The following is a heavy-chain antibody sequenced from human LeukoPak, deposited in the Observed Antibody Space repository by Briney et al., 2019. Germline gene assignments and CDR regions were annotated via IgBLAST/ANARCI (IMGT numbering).Heavy chain of an antibody. D-gene: IGHD6-13*01. J-gene: IGHJ5*02. CDR1: GYTFPSYF. Sequence: ASVKVSCKASGYTFPSYFMHWVRQAPGQGLEWMGIINPTGGSTTYAQKFQGRVTMTRDTSTSTVYMELSSLRSDDTAVYYCARAYSSSWINWFDPWGQGTLVTVSS. CDR3: ARAYSSSWINWFDP. CDR2: INPTGGST. V-gene: IGHV1-46*01.